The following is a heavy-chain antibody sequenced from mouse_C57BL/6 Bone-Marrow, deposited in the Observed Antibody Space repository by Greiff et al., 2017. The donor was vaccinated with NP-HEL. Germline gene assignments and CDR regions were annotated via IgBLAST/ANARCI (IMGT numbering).Heavy chain of an antibody. CDR1: GFTFSDYG. Sequence: EVHLVESGGGLVKPGGSLKLSCAASGFTFSDYGMHWVRQAPEKGLEWVAYISSGSSTIYYADTVKGRFTISRDNAKNTLFLQMTSLRSEDTAMYYCARLGTGSYYYAMDYWGQGTSVTVSS. J-gene: IGHJ4*01. V-gene: IGHV5-17*01. D-gene: IGHD4-1*01. CDR3: ARLGTGSYYYAMDY. CDR2: ISSGSSTI.